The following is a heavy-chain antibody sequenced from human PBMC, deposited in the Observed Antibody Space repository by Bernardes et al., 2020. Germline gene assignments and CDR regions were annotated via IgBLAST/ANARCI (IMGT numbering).Heavy chain of an antibody. D-gene: IGHD6-19*01. CDR3: ARTKKQWIRVRNYYYYYMDV. CDR1: GYTFTSYD. V-gene: IGHV1-8*01. CDR2: MNPNSGNT. Sequence: ASVKVSCKASGYTFTSYDINWVRQATGQGLEWMGWMNPNSGNTGYAQKFQGRVTMTRNTSISTAYMELSSLRSEDTAVYYCARTKKQWIRVRNYYYYYMDVWGKGTTVTVSS. J-gene: IGHJ6*03.